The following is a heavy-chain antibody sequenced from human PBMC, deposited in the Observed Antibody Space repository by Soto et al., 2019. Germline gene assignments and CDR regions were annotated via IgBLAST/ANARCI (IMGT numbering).Heavy chain of an antibody. V-gene: IGHV3-48*02. CDR2: ISSSSSTI. CDR1: GFTFSSYS. Sequence: GESLKISCAASGFTFSSYSMNWVRQAPGKGLEWVSYISSSSSTIYYADSVKGRFTISRDNAKNSLYLQMNSLRDEDTAVYYCARDGEDTAMAPDYWGQGTLVTVSS. CDR3: ARDGEDTAMAPDY. J-gene: IGHJ4*02. D-gene: IGHD5-18*01.